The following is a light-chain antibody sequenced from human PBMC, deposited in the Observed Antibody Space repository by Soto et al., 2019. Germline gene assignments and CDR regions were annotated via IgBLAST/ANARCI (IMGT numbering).Light chain of an antibody. CDR3: QQANTFPYT. CDR2: GAS. V-gene: IGKV1-12*01. Sequence: DIQMTQSPSSVSASVGDTVTITCRASQDISSWLAWYQQKPGEAPNLLIYGASRLQSGVPSRFSGSESGTDFTLTITSLQPEDSATYYCQQANTFPYTFGKGAKLEI. CDR1: QDISSW. J-gene: IGKJ2*01.